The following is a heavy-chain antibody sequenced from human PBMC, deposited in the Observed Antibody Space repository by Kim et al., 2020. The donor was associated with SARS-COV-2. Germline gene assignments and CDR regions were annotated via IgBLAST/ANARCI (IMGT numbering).Heavy chain of an antibody. J-gene: IGHJ6*02. CDR3: ARGGPDYGDNPYYYYYGMDV. V-gene: IGHV3-48*02. D-gene: IGHD4-17*01. Sequence: RFTISRDNAKNSLYLQMNSLRDEDTAVYYCARGGPDYGDNPYYYYYGMDVWGQGTTVTVSS.